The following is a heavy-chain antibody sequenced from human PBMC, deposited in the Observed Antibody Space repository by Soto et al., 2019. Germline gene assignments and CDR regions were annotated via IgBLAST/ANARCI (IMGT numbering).Heavy chain of an antibody. CDR2: IYYSGST. CDR3: ARHREMATISSDWFDP. V-gene: IGHV4-39*01. D-gene: IGHD5-12*01. Sequence: QLQLQESGPGLVKPSETLSLTCTVSGGSISSSSYYWGWIRQPPGKGLEWIGSIYYSGSTYYNPSLKSRVTIYVDTSKNQYSLKLSSVTAADTAVYYCARHREMATISSDWFDPWGQGTLVTVSS. CDR1: GGSISSSSYY. J-gene: IGHJ5*02.